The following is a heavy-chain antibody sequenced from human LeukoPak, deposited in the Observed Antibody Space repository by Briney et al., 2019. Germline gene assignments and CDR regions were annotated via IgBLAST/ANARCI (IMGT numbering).Heavy chain of an antibody. D-gene: IGHD6-19*01. CDR3: PRQSYASGWNPFDY. CDR1: GFTFSSFA. Sequence: GGPLRLSCAASGFTFSSFAMSWVRQAPGKGLEWVSTISGGGITTYYADSAKGRFTISRDNSKNTLYLQMNILTAEDTAVYYCPRQSYASGWNPFDYWGQGILVTVSS. J-gene: IGHJ4*02. V-gene: IGHV3-23*01. CDR2: ISGGGITT.